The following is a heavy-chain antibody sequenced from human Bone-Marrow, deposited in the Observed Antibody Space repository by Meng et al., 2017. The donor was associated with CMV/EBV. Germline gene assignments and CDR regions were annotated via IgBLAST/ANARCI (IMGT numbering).Heavy chain of an antibody. Sequence: ASVKVSCKASGYTFTSYDINWVRQATGQGLEWMGWMNPNSGNTGYAQKFQGRVTMTRNTSISTAYMELSSLRSEDTAVYYCARGQRKTIFGVVIIKDPGTIYYFDYWGQGPLVTVSS. CDR1: GYTFTSYD. J-gene: IGHJ4*02. D-gene: IGHD3-3*01. CDR3: ARGQRKTIFGVVIIKDPGTIYYFDY. V-gene: IGHV1-8*01. CDR2: MNPNSGNT.